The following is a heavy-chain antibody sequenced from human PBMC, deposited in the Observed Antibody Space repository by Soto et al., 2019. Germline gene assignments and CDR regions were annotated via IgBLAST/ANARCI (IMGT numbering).Heavy chain of an antibody. CDR1: GFTVSSKY. Sequence: PGGSLRLSCAASGFTVSSKYMTWVRQAPGKGLEWVSLIQSGGTTYYADSVKGRFTISRDTSENTLHLQMDSLRVEDTAVYYCARDDGLCDGGRCYGIPLDVWSKGTTVTVSS. J-gene: IGHJ6*04. CDR2: IQSGGTT. CDR3: ARDDGLCDGGRCYGIPLDV. V-gene: IGHV3-66*01. D-gene: IGHD2-15*01.